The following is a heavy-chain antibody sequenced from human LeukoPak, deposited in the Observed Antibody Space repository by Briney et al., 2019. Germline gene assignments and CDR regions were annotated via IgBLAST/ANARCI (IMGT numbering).Heavy chain of an antibody. V-gene: IGHV3-11*01. CDR1: GFTFSDYY. CDR2: ISSSGSTI. Sequence: AGGSLRLSYAASGFTFSDYYMSWIRQAPGKGLEWVSYISSSGSTIYYADSVKGRFTISRDNAMNSLYLQMNSLRAEDTAIYYCARSLPYGTTWYGRSDFWGQGTLVTVSS. J-gene: IGHJ4*02. D-gene: IGHD6-13*01. CDR3: ARSLPYGTTWYGRSDF.